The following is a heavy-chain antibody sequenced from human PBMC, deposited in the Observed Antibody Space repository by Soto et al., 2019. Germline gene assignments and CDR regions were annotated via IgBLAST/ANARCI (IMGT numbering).Heavy chain of an antibody. Sequence: QIALKESGPALVKPTQNLTLTCTFSGFSLTTPTVGVGWIRQSPGKALEWLAFVYWDDDKRYSPSLKTRLTTTKDSSENRVVLTMTDMDPADTGTYYCANKPDDANWFDPWGQGTLVTVSS. J-gene: IGHJ5*02. V-gene: IGHV2-5*02. CDR3: ANKPDDANWFDP. CDR2: VYWDDDK. D-gene: IGHD1-1*01. CDR1: GFSLTTPTVG.